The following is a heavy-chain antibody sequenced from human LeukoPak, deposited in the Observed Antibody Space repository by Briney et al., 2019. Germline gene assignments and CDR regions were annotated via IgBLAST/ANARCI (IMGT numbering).Heavy chain of an antibody. Sequence: GGSLRLSRAASGFTFRTYAMSWVRQSPGQELEWVSAIGSDAGTYYAASVKGWFTISRDNSKNTLYLQMNSLRAEDTATYSCAKGSLWSCRGVICYSLDYWGQGSLVTVSS. CDR3: AKGSLWSCRGVICYSLDY. J-gene: IGHJ4*02. CDR2: IGSDAGT. D-gene: IGHD2-15*01. V-gene: IGHV3-23*01. CDR1: GFTFRTYA.